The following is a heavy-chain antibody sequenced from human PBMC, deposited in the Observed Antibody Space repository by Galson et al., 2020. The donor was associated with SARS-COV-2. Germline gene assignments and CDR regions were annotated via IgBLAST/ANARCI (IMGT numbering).Heavy chain of an antibody. Sequence: GGSLRLSCAASGFTFSDHAMHWVRQPPGKGLEWVAQIFFDGSENYYGDSVRGRFTISRDSTKNTVYLQMNNLRVDDTAVYYCARDGQSSPGWAFDYWGQGTLLTVSS. D-gene: IGHD6-19*01. V-gene: IGHV3-33*01. CDR3: ARDGQSSPGWAFDY. CDR1: GFTFSDHA. CDR2: IFFDGSEN. J-gene: IGHJ4*02.